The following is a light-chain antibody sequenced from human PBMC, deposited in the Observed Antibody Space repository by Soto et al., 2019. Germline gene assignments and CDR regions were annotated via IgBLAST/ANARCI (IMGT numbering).Light chain of an antibody. CDR2: RNN. CDR1: SSNIGSAY. Sequence: QSVLTQPPSASGTPGQTVTISCSGSSSNIGSAYIYWYQHLPGTAPKLLIYRNNQRPSGVPDRFSASKAGTSASLAISGLRSDDDADYYCAAWDDSLVVFGAGTKVTVL. J-gene: IGLJ2*01. CDR3: AAWDDSLVV. V-gene: IGLV1-47*01.